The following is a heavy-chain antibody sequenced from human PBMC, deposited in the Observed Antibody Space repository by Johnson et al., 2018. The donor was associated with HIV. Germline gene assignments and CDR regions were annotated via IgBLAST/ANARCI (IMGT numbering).Heavy chain of an antibody. CDR3: ARGDREIWFGGVIAPGAFDI. CDR1: GFTFSSYW. V-gene: IGHV3-7*01. Sequence: MLLVESGGGLVQPGGSLRLSCAASGFTFSSYWMSWVRQAPGKRLEWVANIKQDGSNKYYADSVKGRFTISRDKSKNTLYLQMNSLRAEDTAVYYCARGDREIWFGGVIAPGAFDIWGQGTMVTVSS. J-gene: IGHJ3*02. CDR2: IKQDGSNK. D-gene: IGHD3-16*02.